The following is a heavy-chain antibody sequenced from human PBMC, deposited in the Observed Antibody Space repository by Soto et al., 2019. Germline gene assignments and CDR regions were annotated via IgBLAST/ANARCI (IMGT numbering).Heavy chain of an antibody. CDR3: ARFLGPTLRTTSHYYYGMDV. Sequence: QVQLQESGPGLVKPSETLSLTCTVSGGSISSFYWSWIRQPPGKGLEWIGYIYYTGSTNYNPSLTSRVTISVDTSKNQFSLKLSSVTAADTAVYYCARFLGPTLRTTSHYYYGMDVWGQGTTVTVSS. D-gene: IGHD1-1*01. CDR2: IYYTGST. CDR1: GGSISSFY. V-gene: IGHV4-59*01. J-gene: IGHJ6*02.